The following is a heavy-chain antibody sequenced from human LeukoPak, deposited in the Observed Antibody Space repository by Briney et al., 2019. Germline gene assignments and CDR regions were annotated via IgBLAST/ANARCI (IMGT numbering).Heavy chain of an antibody. CDR2: ISVYNGNT. V-gene: IGHV1-18*01. D-gene: IGHD5-18*01. CDR1: GYSFSSHG. CDR3: GRSGYRYSYDFDYYMDV. Sequence: ASVKVSCRASGYSFSSHGISWVRQAPGQGLEWMGRISVYNGNTNYAERFQGRVTMTTDTSTNTAYMELRSLRSDDTAAHYCGRSGYRYSYDFDYYMDVWGKGTTITVSS. J-gene: IGHJ6*03.